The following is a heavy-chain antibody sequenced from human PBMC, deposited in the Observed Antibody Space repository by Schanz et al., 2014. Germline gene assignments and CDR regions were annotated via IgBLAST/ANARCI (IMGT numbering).Heavy chain of an antibody. CDR3: AKIERNED. CDR2: ISNNGDST. Sequence: EVQLLESGGGLVQPGGSLRLSCAASGFTFSSYAMSWVRQAPGKGLEYISAISNNGDSTYYADSVKGRFTISRDNSKNTLYLQMNSLRAEDTAVYFCAKIERNEDWGQGTLVTVSS. V-gene: IGHV3-23*01. D-gene: IGHD1-1*01. J-gene: IGHJ4*02. CDR1: GFTFSSYA.